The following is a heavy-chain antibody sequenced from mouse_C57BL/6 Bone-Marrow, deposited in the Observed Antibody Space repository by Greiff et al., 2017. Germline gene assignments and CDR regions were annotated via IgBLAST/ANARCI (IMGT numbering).Heavy chain of an antibody. D-gene: IGHD3-1*01. CDR2: IDPETGGT. Sequence: QVQLQQSGAELVRPGASVTLSCKASGYTFTDYEMHWVKQTPVHGLEWIGAIDPETGGTAYNQKFKGKAILTADKSSSTAYMELRSLTSEDSAVYYCTRPSGDYYAMDYGGQGTSVTVSS. CDR3: TRPSGDYYAMDY. J-gene: IGHJ4*01. V-gene: IGHV1-15*01. CDR1: GYTFTDYE.